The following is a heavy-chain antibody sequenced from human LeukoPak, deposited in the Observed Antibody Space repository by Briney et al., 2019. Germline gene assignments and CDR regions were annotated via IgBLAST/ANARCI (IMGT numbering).Heavy chain of an antibody. CDR2: IRSKAYGGTT. V-gene: IGHV3-49*04. Sequence: SGGSLRLSCTASGFTFGDYAMSWVRQAPGKGLEWVGFIRSKAYGGTTEYAASVKGRFTTSRDDSKSIAYLQMNSLKTEDTAVYYCTRVNVLLWFGELFFDYWGRGTLVTVSS. J-gene: IGHJ4*02. CDR3: TRVNVLLWFGELFFDY. CDR1: GFTFGDYA. D-gene: IGHD3-10*01.